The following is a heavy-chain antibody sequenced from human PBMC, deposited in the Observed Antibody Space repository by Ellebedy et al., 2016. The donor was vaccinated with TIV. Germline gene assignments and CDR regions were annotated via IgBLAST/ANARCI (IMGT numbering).Heavy chain of an antibody. Sequence: ASVKVSCKASGHTFTSYDINWVRQATGQGLEWMGWMNPNSGNTGYAQKFQGRVTMTRNTSISTAYMELSSLRSEDTAVYYCARSIVAAAGTYDDYWGQGTLVTVSS. CDR1: GHTFTSYD. CDR2: MNPNSGNT. V-gene: IGHV1-8*01. D-gene: IGHD6-13*01. J-gene: IGHJ4*02. CDR3: ARSIVAAAGTYDDY.